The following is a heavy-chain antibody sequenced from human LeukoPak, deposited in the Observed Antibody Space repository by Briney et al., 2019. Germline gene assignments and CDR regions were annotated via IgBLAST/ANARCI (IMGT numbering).Heavy chain of an antibody. Sequence: SETLSLTCTVSGGSISSSSYYWGWIRQPPGKGLEWIGSIYYSGSTYYNPSLKSRVTISVDTSKNQFSLKLSSVTAADTAVYYCARQHTYDILTGYSYYFDYWGQGTLVTVSS. V-gene: IGHV4-39*01. J-gene: IGHJ4*02. D-gene: IGHD3-9*01. CDR3: ARQHTYDILTGYSYYFDY. CDR1: GGSISSSSYY. CDR2: IYYSGST.